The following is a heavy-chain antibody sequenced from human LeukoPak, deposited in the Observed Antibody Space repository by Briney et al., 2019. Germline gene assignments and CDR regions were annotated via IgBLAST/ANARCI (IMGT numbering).Heavy chain of an antibody. J-gene: IGHJ4*02. CDR2: IFHSESV. Sequence: SETLSLTCAVSGVSISTNTWWSWVRQTPGKGLEWIGEIFHSESVNSNPSLESRLTISLDKSKNHFSLELTSVTAADTALYFCEREIFGARAFEYWGQGILVTVSS. V-gene: IGHV4-4*02. CDR3: EREIFGARAFEY. D-gene: IGHD3-3*01. CDR1: GVSISTNTW.